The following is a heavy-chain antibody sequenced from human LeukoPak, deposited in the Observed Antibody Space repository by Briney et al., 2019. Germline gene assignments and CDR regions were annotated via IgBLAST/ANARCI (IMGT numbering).Heavy chain of an antibody. V-gene: IGHV4-59*01. J-gene: IGHJ3*01. Sequence: SETLSLTCTVSGASTSAYYWSWIRQPPGKGLKWIGYSYSGGNANYNPSLKSRVTISIDTSENQFSLRLTSVTAADTAIYFCAHSKRGGGYYINAFAVWGQGALVTISS. CDR1: GASTSAYY. CDR3: AHSKRGGGYYINAFAV. CDR2: SYSGGNA. D-gene: IGHD1-26*01.